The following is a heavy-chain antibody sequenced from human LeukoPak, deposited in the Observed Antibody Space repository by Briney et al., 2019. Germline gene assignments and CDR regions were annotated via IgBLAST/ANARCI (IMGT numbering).Heavy chain of an antibody. D-gene: IGHD1-26*01. CDR2: FDPEDGET. V-gene: IGHV1-24*01. CDR1: GYTLTELS. Sequence: ASVKVSCKVSGYTLTELSMHWVRQAPGKGLEWMGGFDPEDGETIYAQKFQGRVTMTTDTSTSTAYMELRSLRSDDTAVYYCATSPLRATPNWFDPWGQGTLVTVSS. CDR3: ATSPLRATPNWFDP. J-gene: IGHJ5*02.